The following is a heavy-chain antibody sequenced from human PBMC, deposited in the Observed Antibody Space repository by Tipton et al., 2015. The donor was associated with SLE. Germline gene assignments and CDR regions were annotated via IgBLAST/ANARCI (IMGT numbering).Heavy chain of an antibody. Sequence: GYYWSWIRQPPGKGLEWIGSIFPSGSAYYNPSLKSRVTISEDTYKNQFSLRLSSVTTVDTAVYYCVREVSGGFDYWGQGTLVTVSS. V-gene: IGHV4-38-2*02. CDR1: GYY. J-gene: IGHJ4*02. D-gene: IGHD3-10*01. CDR3: VREVSGGFDY. CDR2: IFPSGSA.